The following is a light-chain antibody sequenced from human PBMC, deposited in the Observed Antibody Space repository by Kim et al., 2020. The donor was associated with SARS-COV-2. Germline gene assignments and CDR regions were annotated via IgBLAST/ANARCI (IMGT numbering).Light chain of an antibody. CDR3: QQTFSTPYT. V-gene: IGKV1-39*01. CDR1: QTIDSY. Sequence: DIQMTQSPSSLSASVGDRVTITCRTSQTIDSYLNWYQQKPGKAPKFLIYAVSTLSSGVPSRFSGSGSGTHFTLTISSLQPEDFATYCCQQTFSTPYTFGQGTKLEIK. J-gene: IGKJ2*01. CDR2: AVS.